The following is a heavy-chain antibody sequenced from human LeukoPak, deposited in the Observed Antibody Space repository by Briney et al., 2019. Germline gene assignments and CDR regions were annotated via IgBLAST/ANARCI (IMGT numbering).Heavy chain of an antibody. CDR1: GGSVSSGSYY. Sequence: SETLSLTCTVSGGSVSSGSYYWSWIRQPPGKGLEWIGYIYYSGSTNYNPSLKSRVTIPVDTSKNQFSLKLSSVTAADTAVYYCARAGYCSGGSCLDYWGQGTLVTVSS. J-gene: IGHJ4*02. CDR2: IYYSGST. D-gene: IGHD2-15*01. V-gene: IGHV4-61*01. CDR3: ARAGYCSGGSCLDY.